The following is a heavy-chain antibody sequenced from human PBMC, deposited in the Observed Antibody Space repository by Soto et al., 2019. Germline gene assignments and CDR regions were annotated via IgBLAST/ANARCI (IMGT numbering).Heavy chain of an antibody. CDR2: INPNGGST. CDR3: AGSLLQGDF. D-gene: IGHD2-21*01. V-gene: IGHV1-46*04. Sequence: QVQLVQSGAEVKKPGASVKVSCKASGYIFIHYYIHWVRQAPGQGLEWMAIINPNGGSTNYAQKLQGRVAVASDTSTSTVSMELDRVGSDDTAVYFCAGSLLQGDFWGQGTLVTVSS. CDR1: GYIFIHYY. J-gene: IGHJ4*02.